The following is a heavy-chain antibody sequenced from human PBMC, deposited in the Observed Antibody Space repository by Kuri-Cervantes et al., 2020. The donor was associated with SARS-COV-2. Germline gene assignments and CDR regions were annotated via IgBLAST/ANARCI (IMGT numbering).Heavy chain of an antibody. J-gene: IGHJ6*02. Sequence: SETQSLTCTVSGGSISSSSYYWGWIRQPPGKGLEWIGSIYYSGSTYYNPSLKSRVTISVDTSKNQFSLKLSSVTAADTAVYYCARLPSYYYYGMDVWGQGTTVTVSS. CDR1: GGSISSSSYY. V-gene: IGHV4-39*01. CDR3: ARLPSYYYYGMDV. CDR2: IYYSGST.